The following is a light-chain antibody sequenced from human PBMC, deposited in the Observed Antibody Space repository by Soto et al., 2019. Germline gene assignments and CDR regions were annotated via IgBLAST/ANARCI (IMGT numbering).Light chain of an antibody. CDR1: QSISSW. Sequence: DIQMTQSPSTLSAAVGDRVTITCRASQSISSWLAWYQQKPGKAPKLLIYDASSLESRVPSRFSGSGSGTEFTLTISSLQPDDFATYYCQQYNSYAWTVGQGTKVDIK. CDR2: DAS. CDR3: QQYNSYAWT. V-gene: IGKV1-5*01. J-gene: IGKJ1*01.